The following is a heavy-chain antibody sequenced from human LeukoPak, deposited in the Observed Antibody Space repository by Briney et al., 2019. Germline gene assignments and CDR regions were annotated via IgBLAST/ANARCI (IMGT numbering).Heavy chain of an antibody. D-gene: IGHD4-17*01. J-gene: IGHJ4*02. V-gene: IGHV3-30*18. Sequence: GGSLRLSCAASGFTFSSYGMHWVRQAPGKGLEWVAVISYDGSNKYYADSVKGRFTISRDNSKNTLYLQMNRLRAEDTAVYYCAKVEVVDYEYYFDYWGQGTLVTVSS. CDR1: GFTFSSYG. CDR3: AKVEVVDYEYYFDY. CDR2: ISYDGSNK.